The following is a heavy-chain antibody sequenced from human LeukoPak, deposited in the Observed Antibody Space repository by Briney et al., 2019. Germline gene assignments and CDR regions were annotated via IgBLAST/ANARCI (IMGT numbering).Heavy chain of an antibody. CDR2: IIPIFGTA. D-gene: IGHD3-22*01. J-gene: IGHJ4*02. V-gene: IGHV1-69*13. Sequence: SVKVSCKASGGTFSSYAISWVRQAPGQGLEWMGGIIPIFGTANYAQKFQGRVTITADESTSTTYMELSSLRSEDTAVYYCARDGRYYYDSSGYWSGDYWGQGTLVTVSS. CDR1: GGTFSSYA. CDR3: ARDGRYYYDSSGYWSGDY.